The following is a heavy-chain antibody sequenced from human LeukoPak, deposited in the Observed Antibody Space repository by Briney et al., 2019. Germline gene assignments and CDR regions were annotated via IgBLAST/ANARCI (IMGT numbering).Heavy chain of an antibody. Sequence: GGSLRLSCAASGFTFSSYAMSWVRQAPGKRLEWVSAISGSGGSTYYADSVKGRCTISRDNSKNTLYLQMNSLRAEDTPVYYCAKHGSGWYSDYWGQGTLVTVST. CDR2: ISGSGGST. CDR1: GFTFSSYA. V-gene: IGHV3-23*01. CDR3: AKHGSGWYSDY. D-gene: IGHD6-19*01. J-gene: IGHJ4*02.